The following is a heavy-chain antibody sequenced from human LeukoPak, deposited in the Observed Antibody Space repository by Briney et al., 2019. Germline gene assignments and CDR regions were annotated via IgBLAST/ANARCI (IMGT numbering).Heavy chain of an antibody. D-gene: IGHD3-22*01. CDR1: GYSISSGYY. J-gene: IGHJ4*02. CDR3: ARLAYYYDSSGYPQPFDY. V-gene: IGHV4-38-2*01. Sequence: SETLSLTCAVSGYSISSGYYWGWIRPPPGKGLEWIGSIYHSGSTYYNPSLKSRVTISVDTSKNQLSLKLSSVTAADTAVYYCARLAYYYDSSGYPQPFDYWGQGTLVTVSS. CDR2: IYHSGST.